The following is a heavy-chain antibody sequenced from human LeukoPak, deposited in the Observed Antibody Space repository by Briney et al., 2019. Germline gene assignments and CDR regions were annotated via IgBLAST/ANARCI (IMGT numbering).Heavy chain of an antibody. CDR2: IYPGGFDT. CDR1: GYRFTSYW. CDR3: ARPRGAWYNASDI. J-gene: IGHJ3*02. V-gene: IGHV5-51*01. Sequence: PGESLKISCKGSGYRFTSYWIGWVRQMPGKGLEWMGIIYPGGFDTRYSPSFEGQVTISADKSISTAYLQWTSLKASDSAMYYCARPRGAWYNASDIWGQGTMVTVSS. D-gene: IGHD6-13*01.